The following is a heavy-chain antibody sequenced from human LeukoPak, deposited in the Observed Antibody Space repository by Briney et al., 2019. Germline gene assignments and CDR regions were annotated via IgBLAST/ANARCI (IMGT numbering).Heavy chain of an antibody. D-gene: IGHD6-13*01. V-gene: IGHV1-46*01. CDR3: ARDGKQLVRWWFDP. J-gene: IGHJ5*02. CDR2: INPSGGST. CDR1: GYIFTSYY. Sequence: ASVKVSCKASGYIFTSYYMHWVRQAPGQGLEWMGIINPSGGSTSYAQKFQGRVTMTRDTSTSTVYMEVSSLRSEDTAVYYRARDGKQLVRWWFDPWGQGTLVTVSS.